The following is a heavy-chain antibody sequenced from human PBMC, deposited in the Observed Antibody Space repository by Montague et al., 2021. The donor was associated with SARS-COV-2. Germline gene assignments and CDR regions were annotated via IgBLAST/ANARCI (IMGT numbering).Heavy chain of an antibody. CDR2: INQSGST. CDR1: GGSFSGYY. J-gene: IGHJ6*02. D-gene: IGHD3-10*01. V-gene: IGHV4-34*01. CDR3: ARVRYYGSGTSLGMDV. Sequence: SETRSLTCAVYGGSFSGYYWSWIRQPPEKGLEWIGEINQSGSTNYNPSLKSRVTISVDTSKNQFSLKLSSVTAADTAVYYCARVRYYGSGTSLGMDVWGQGTTVTVSS.